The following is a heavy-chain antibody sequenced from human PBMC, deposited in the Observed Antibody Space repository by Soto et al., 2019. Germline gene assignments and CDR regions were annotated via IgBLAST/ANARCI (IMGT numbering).Heavy chain of an antibody. CDR1: GYTFTSYG. V-gene: IGHV1-18*01. CDR2: ISAYNGNT. J-gene: IGHJ6*02. Sequence: ASVKVSCKASGYTFTSYGISWVRQAPGQGLEWMGWISAYNGNTNYAQKLQGRVTMTTDTSTSTAYMGLRSLRSDDTAVYYCARSEDTAMVYYYYYGMDVWGQGTTVTVSS. D-gene: IGHD5-18*01. CDR3: ARSEDTAMVYYYYYGMDV.